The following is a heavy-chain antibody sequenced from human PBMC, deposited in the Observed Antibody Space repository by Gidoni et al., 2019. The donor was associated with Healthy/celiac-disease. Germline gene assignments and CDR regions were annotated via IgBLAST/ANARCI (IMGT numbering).Heavy chain of an antibody. CDR3: AREWRYCSGGSCHNWFDP. CDR1: GYTFTGYY. D-gene: IGHD2-15*01. CDR2: INPNSGGT. Sequence: QVQLVQSGAEVTKPGASVKVSCKASGYTFTGYYMHWVRQAPGQGLEWMGWINPNSGGTNYAQKFQGRVTMTRDTSISTAYMELSRLRSDDTAVYYCAREWRYCSGGSCHNWFDPWGQGTLVTVSS. J-gene: IGHJ5*02. V-gene: IGHV1-2*02.